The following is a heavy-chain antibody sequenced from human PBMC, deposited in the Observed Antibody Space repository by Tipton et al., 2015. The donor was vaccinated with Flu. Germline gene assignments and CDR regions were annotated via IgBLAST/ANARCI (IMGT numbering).Heavy chain of an antibody. V-gene: IGHV4-61*02. CDR3: ARGDYGDYDHEADAFDI. CDR1: GGSISRGSYY. D-gene: IGHD4-17*01. Sequence: TLSLTCTVSGGSISRGSYYYNRNRQPAGEGLEWIGRIYTNTNTHYKASLKSRVTISIDRSKNQFSLRLRSVTAADTAMYYCARGDYGDYDHEADAFDIWGQGTLVTVSA. J-gene: IGHJ3*02. CDR2: IYTNTNT.